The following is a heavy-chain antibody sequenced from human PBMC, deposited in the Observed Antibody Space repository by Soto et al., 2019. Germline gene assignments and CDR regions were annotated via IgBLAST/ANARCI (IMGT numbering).Heavy chain of an antibody. Sequence: QVQLVESGGGVVQPGRSLRLSCAASGFTFSSYGMHWVRQAPGKGLEWVAVISYDGSNKYYADSVKGRFTISRDNSKNTLYLQMNSLRAEDTAVYYCAKDLGVGAIGAVRYFDYWGQGTLVTVSS. V-gene: IGHV3-30*18. J-gene: IGHJ4*02. CDR3: AKDLGVGAIGAVRYFDY. D-gene: IGHD1-26*01. CDR2: ISYDGSNK. CDR1: GFTFSSYG.